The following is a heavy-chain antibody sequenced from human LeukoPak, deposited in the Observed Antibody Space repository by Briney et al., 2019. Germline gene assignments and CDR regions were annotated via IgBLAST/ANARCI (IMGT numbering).Heavy chain of an antibody. D-gene: IGHD5-24*01. J-gene: IGHJ4*02. Sequence: SETLSLTCTVSGASLNDYYWSWIRQPPGKALKWIGFIHSSGSANSNPSLTSRVTISIDTSKNRFSLNLRSLTAADTAVYFCASGAADGYNFGFDYWGQGTLAAVSS. CDR2: IHSSGSA. CDR1: GASLNDYY. CDR3: ASGAADGYNFGFDY. V-gene: IGHV4-59*01.